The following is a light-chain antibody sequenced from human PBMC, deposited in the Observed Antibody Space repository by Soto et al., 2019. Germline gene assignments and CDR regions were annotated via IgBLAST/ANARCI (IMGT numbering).Light chain of an antibody. CDR1: SSDVGSYNL. CDR3: CSYAGNYTLL. V-gene: IGLV2-23*01. CDR2: EGS. Sequence: QSALTQPASVSGSPGQSITISCTGTSSDVGSYNLVSWYQQHPGKAPKLMIYEGSKRPSGVSNRFSGSKSGNTASLTISGLQAEDEADYYCCSYAGNYTLLFGGGTKLTVL. J-gene: IGLJ2*01.